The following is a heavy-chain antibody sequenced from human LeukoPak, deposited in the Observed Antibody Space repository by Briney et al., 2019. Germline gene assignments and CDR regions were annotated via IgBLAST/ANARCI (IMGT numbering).Heavy chain of an antibody. J-gene: IGHJ4*02. D-gene: IGHD4-17*01. CDR2: ISYDGSNK. V-gene: IGHV3-30*03. CDR1: GFTFSSYG. Sequence: PGRSLRLSCAASGFTFSSYGMHWVRQAPGKGLEWVAVISYDGSNKYYADSVKGRFTISRDNSKNTLYLQMNSLRAEDTAVYYCARDYYGDDYFDYWGQGTLVTVSS. CDR3: ARDYYGDDYFDY.